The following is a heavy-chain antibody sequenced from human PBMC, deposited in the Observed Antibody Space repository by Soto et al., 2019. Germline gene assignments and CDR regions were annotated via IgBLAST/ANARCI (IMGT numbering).Heavy chain of an antibody. J-gene: IGHJ4*02. V-gene: IGHV3-23*01. D-gene: IGHD4-17*01. CDR3: AKARGDYGDYRQGHADY. Sequence: EVQLLESGGGLVQPGGSLRLSCAASGFTFSSYAMSWVRQAPGKGLEWVSAVSGSGGSTYYADSVKSRFTISRDNSKNTLYLQMNSRRAEDTAVYYCAKARGDYGDYRQGHADYWGQGTLVTVSS. CDR2: VSGSGGST. CDR1: GFTFSSYA.